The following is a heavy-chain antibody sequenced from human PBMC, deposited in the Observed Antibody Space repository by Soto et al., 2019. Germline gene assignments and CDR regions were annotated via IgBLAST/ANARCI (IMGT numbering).Heavy chain of an antibody. Sequence: QLQLQESGPGLVKPSETLSLTCTVSGGSISSRSYYWGWIRQPPGKGLEWIGSIYYSGSTYYNPSLKSRVTISVDTSKNQFSLKLSSVTAADTAVYYCARLPAATADFDYWGQGTLVTVSS. J-gene: IGHJ4*02. D-gene: IGHD2-2*01. CDR2: IYYSGST. V-gene: IGHV4-39*01. CDR1: GGSISSRSYY. CDR3: ARLPAATADFDY.